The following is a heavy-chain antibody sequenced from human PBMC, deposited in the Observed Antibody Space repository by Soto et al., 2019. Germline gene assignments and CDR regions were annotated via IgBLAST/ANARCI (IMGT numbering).Heavy chain of an antibody. V-gene: IGHV1-3*01. Sequence: ASVKVSCKTSGYTFTSYGIHWVRQAPGQRLEWMGWINAGNGNTRYSQNFQGRVTITRDTSASTAYMNLSSLRSEDTAMYYCARAKSEMATIGDAFERWGKGKTV. J-gene: IGHJ3*02. D-gene: IGHD5-12*01. CDR3: ARAKSEMATIGDAFER. CDR2: INAGNGNT. CDR1: GYTFTSYG.